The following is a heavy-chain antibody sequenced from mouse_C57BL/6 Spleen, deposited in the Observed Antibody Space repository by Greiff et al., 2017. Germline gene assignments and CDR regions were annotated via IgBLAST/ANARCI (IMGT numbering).Heavy chain of an antibody. CDR1: GYTFTSYW. D-gene: IGHD2-5*01. V-gene: IGHV1-64*01. CDR2: IHPNSGST. J-gene: IGHJ3*01. Sequence: QVQLQQPGAGLVKPGASVNLSCTASGYTFTSYWMRWVSQRPGQGLEWIGMIHPNSGSTNYNEKFKSKATMTVDKSTSRAYMQLSSLTAEDSAVDYCARAYSNYCWFAYWGQGTLVTVSA. CDR3: ARAYSNYCWFAY.